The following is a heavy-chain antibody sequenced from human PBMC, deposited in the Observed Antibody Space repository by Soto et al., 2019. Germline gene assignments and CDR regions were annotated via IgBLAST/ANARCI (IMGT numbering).Heavy chain of an antibody. CDR1: GYIFNTFG. V-gene: IGHV1-18*01. Sequence: GASVKVSCKASGYIFNTFGISWVRQAPGQGLEWMGWINTNNGNTNYAQKFQGRVSMTKDTSTSTAYMELTSLRSDDTAVYYCARKGRIGDCYRFDHWGQGSLVTVSS. J-gene: IGHJ4*02. D-gene: IGHD2-21*02. CDR2: INTNNGNT. CDR3: ARKGRIGDCYRFDH.